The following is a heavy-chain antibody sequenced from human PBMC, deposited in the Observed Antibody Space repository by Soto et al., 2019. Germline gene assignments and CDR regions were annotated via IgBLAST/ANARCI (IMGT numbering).Heavy chain of an antibody. CDR2: IYSSELT. J-gene: IGHJ6*02. Sequence: SETLSLTCTVSGGSIRSADYCWSWVRQPPGNGLEWIGSIYSSELTYYNPSLQSRVTISVDTSKQQFSLKLSSVTAADTAVYYCAREAMSDLWSHGPDVCGQGTTVTVYS. CDR1: GGSIRSADYC. CDR3: AREAMSDLWSHGPDV. D-gene: IGHD3-3*01. V-gene: IGHV4-30-4*01.